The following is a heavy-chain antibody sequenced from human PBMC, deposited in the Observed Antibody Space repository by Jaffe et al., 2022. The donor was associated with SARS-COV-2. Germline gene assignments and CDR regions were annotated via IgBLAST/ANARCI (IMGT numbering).Heavy chain of an antibody. CDR3: ACSIALKQRASDYYYHGMDV. Sequence: QVQLQESGPGLVKPSETLSLTCTVSGGSVNNGSYYWYWVRQAPGKGLEWIGYIYNSGSTNYNPSLKSRVTISVDTSKSQFSLSLTSVTAADTAVYFCACSIALKQRASDYYYHGMDVWGHGTTVTVSS. CDR2: IYNSGST. V-gene: IGHV4-61*01. CDR1: GGSVNNGSYY. D-gene: IGHD6-6*01. J-gene: IGHJ6*02.